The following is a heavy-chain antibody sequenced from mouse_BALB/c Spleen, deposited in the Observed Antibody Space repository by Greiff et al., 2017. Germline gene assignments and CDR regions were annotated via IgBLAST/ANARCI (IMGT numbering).Heavy chain of an antibody. Sequence: VQLQQSGAELVRPGALVKLSCKASGFNIKDYYMHWVKQRPEQGLEWIGWIDPENGNTIYDPKFQGKASITADTSSNTAYLQLSSLTSEDTAVYYCARRYDYGYFDVWGAGTTVTVSS. CDR1: GFNIKDYY. J-gene: IGHJ1*01. CDR3: ARRYDYGYFDV. V-gene: IGHV14-1*02. D-gene: IGHD2-3*01. CDR2: IDPENGNT.